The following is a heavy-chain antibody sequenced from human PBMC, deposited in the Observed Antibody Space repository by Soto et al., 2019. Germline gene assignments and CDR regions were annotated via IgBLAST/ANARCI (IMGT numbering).Heavy chain of an antibody. CDR2: IIPIFGTA. Sequence: QVQLVQSGAEVKKPGSSVKVSCKASGGTFSSYAIRWVRQAPGQGLEWMGGIIPIFGTANYAQKFQGRVTITADESTSTAYMELSSLRSEDTAVYYCARESSGRYSSGAGNGFDPGGQGTLVTVSS. J-gene: IGHJ5*02. CDR1: GGTFSSYA. CDR3: ARESSGRYSSGAGNGFDP. V-gene: IGHV1-69*01. D-gene: IGHD6-19*01.